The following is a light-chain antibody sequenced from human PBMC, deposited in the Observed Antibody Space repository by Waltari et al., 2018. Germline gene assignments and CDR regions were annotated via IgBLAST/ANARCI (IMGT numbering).Light chain of an antibody. V-gene: IGKV1-5*03. J-gene: IGKJ5*01. CDR2: EAS. CDR1: EGVRRG. CDR3: QQYSSYSIS. Sequence: DTQMTQSPSTLPTSTGDRVTITGRANEGVRRGLAWYQQKPGKAPNLLIYEASNLKSGVPSRFSGSGSGTEFTLTISSLQPDDFGTYYCQQYSSYSISFGQGTRLEIK.